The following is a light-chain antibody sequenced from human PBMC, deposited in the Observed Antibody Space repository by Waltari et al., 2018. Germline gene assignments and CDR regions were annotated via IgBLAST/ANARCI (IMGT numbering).Light chain of an antibody. V-gene: IGKV1-5*01. CDR3: QQYNSYSPLT. CDR1: QSISSW. J-gene: IGKJ4*01. CDR2: DAS. Sequence: DIQMTQSPSTLSASVGHRVTITFRASQSISSWLAWYQQKPGKAPKLLIYDASSLESGVPSRFSGSGSGTEFTLTISSLQPDDFATYYCQQYNSYSPLTFGGGTKVEIK.